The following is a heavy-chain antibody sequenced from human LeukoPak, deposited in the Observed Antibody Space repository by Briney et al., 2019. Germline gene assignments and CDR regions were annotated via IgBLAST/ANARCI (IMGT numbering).Heavy chain of an antibody. V-gene: IGHV3-30-3*01. CDR1: GFTFNNYA. Sequence: GRSLRLSCAASGFTFNNYAIHWVRQVPGEGLEWVAAISYDGSNKYYADSVKGRFTISRDNSKNTLSLHMNSLRGEDTAVYYCARGESGPGDYWGQGTLVTVSS. D-gene: IGHD2/OR15-2a*01. CDR2: ISYDGSNK. J-gene: IGHJ4*02. CDR3: ARGESGPGDY.